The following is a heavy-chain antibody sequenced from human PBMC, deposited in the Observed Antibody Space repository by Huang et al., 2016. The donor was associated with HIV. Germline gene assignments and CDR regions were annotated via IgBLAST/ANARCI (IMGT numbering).Heavy chain of an antibody. D-gene: IGHD3-3*01. V-gene: IGHV4-59*11. CDR1: GGSISTHY. J-gene: IGHJ4*02. CDR2: IDDSGGT. Sequence: QVQLQESGPGLVKPSETLSLTCTVSGGSISTHYWSVIRQPPGKGLEWIGSIDDSGGTNYSPSLKSRVTILLDTSKNQFSLVVNSVTAADTAMYYCARDHHDFWRGYRRMYFFDHWGQGTLVTVSS. CDR3: ARDHHDFWRGYRRMYFFDH.